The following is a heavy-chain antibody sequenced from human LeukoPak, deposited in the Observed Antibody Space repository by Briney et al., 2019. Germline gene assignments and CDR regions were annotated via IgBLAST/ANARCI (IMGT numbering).Heavy chain of an antibody. CDR3: VKGSRNYGDL. J-gene: IGHJ2*01. CDR2: ISSNGGST. CDR1: GFTFSSYA. D-gene: IGHD1-7*01. V-gene: IGHV3-64D*06. Sequence: GGSLRLSCSASGFTFSSYAMHWVRQAPGKGLEYVSAISSNGGSTYYADSVKGRFTISRDNSKNTLYLQMSRLRAEDTAVYYCVKGSRNYGDLWGRGTLVTVSS.